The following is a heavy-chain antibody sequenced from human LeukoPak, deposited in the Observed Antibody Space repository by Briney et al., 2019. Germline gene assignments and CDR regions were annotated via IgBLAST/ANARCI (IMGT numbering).Heavy chain of an antibody. J-gene: IGHJ4*02. CDR1: GYTFTSYG. CDR2: ISAYNGNT. Sequence: ASVKVSCKASGYTFTSYGISWVRQAPGQGLEWMGWISAYNGNTNYAQKLQGRVTMTTDTSTSTAYMELRSLRSDDTAVYYCARDPPLLWFGEVQDYWGQGTLVTVSS. CDR3: ARDPPLLWFGEVQDY. D-gene: IGHD3-10*01. V-gene: IGHV1-18*01.